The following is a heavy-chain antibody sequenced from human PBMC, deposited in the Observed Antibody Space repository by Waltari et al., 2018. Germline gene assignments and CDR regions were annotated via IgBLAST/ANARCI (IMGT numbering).Heavy chain of an antibody. J-gene: IGHJ2*01. CDR2: ISPNSGGT. CDR3: ARGYSGSAYWYFDL. CDR1: GYTFTAYY. D-gene: IGHD6-6*01. Sequence: QVQLVQSGAEVRKPGASVTVSCKASGYTFTAYYMHWVRQAPGQGLEWMGWISPNSGGTNSAQKLQGRVTMTRDTAISTASIELSSLTSDDTAVYYCARGYSGSAYWYFDLWGRGTLVTVSS. V-gene: IGHV1-2*02.